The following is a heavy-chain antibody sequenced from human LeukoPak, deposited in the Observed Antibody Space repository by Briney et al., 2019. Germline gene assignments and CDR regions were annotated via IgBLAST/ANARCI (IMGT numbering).Heavy chain of an antibody. J-gene: IGHJ5*02. V-gene: IGHV3-53*05. CDR2: IYDDGRS. CDR3: ARDRAGRQSWVEFDL. Sequence: GGSLRLSCTVSGFTVSTTLMDWVRQAPGKGLEWVSVIYDDGRSVYADSVRGRFTTSRDTSKNMVDLQMNSLRVEDSAVYFRARDRAGRQSWVEFDLWGQGTLVTVSS. CDR1: GFTVSTTL. D-gene: IGHD3-10*01.